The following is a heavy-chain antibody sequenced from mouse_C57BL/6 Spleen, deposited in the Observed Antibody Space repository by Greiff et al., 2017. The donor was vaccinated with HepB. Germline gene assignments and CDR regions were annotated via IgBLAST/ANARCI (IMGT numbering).Heavy chain of an antibody. CDR2: IYPRSGNT. CDR1: GYTFTSYG. V-gene: IGHV1-81*01. CDR3: ARLITTVVATGDY. Sequence: QVQLKQSGAELARPGASVKLSCKASGYTFTSYGISWVKQRTGQGLEWIGEIYPRSGNTYYNEKFKGKATLTADKSSSTAYMELRSLTSEDSAVYFCARLITTVVATGDYWGQSTTLTVSS. D-gene: IGHD1-1*01. J-gene: IGHJ2*01.